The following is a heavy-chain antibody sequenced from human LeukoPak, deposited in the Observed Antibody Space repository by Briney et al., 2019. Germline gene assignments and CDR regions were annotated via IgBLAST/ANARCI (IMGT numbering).Heavy chain of an antibody. D-gene: IGHD1-26*01. Sequence: GASVKVSCKASGGTFNSCAISWVRQAPGQGLEWMGGIIPIFGTTNYAGKFRGRVTLTADKSTRTAYMELSSLRSEDTAVYYCARDRGGSYWNSGAFDIWGQGTMVTVSS. CDR1: GGTFNSCA. J-gene: IGHJ3*02. CDR2: IIPIFGTT. CDR3: ARDRGGSYWNSGAFDI. V-gene: IGHV1-69*06.